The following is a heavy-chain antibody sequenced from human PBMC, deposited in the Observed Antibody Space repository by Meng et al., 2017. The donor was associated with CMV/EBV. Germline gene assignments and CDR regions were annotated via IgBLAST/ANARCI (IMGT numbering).Heavy chain of an antibody. D-gene: IGHD3-22*01. CDR3: ARDKTYYYDSSGLLGG. V-gene: IGHV3-11*04. Sequence: AGSLRLSCAASGFTFSDYYMSWIRQAPGKGLEWVSYISSSGSTIYYADSVKGRFTISRDNAKNSLYLQMNSLRAEDTAVYYCARDKTYYYDSSGLLGGWGQGTLVTVSS. J-gene: IGHJ4*02. CDR2: ISSSGSTI. CDR1: GFTFSDYY.